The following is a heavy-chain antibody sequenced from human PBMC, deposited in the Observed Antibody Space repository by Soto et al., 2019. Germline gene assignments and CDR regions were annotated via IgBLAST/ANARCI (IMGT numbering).Heavy chain of an antibody. CDR1: GGSISSGGYY. CDR2: IYYSGST. D-gene: IGHD5-12*01. Sequence: QVQLQESGPGLVKPSQTLSLTCTVSGGSISSGGYYWSWIRQHPGKGLEWIGYIYYSGSTYYYPYLKSRVTTAVDTSKTQLSMQLSSVPAADTAAYYCARRHVQLVAPSKGYSFAYRGQGTLVTVSS. V-gene: IGHV4-31*03. J-gene: IGHJ4*02. CDR3: ARRHVQLVAPSKGYSFAY.